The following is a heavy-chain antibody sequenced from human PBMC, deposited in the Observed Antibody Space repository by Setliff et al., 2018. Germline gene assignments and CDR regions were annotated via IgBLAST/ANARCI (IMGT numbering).Heavy chain of an antibody. CDR1: GYSFTSYW. V-gene: IGHV5-51*01. J-gene: IGHJ4*02. CDR3: ARVSRTIVAARGFDY. CDR2: IYPGDSDT. Sequence: PGESLKISCKGSGYSFTSYWIGWVRQMPGKGLEWMGIIYPGDSDTRYSPSFQGQVTISADKSISTAYMELSSLRSEDTAVYYCARVSRTIVAARGFDYWGQGTLVTVSS. D-gene: IGHD1-26*01.